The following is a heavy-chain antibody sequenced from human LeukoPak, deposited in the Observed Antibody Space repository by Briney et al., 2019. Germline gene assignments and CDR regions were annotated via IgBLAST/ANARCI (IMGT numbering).Heavy chain of an antibody. D-gene: IGHD6-19*01. CDR1: GFTFSSYS. J-gene: IGHJ4*02. V-gene: IGHV3-21*01. CDR2: ISSSSSYI. CDR3: ARGGILVPGIAVASYFDY. Sequence: GGSLRLSCAASGFTFSSYSMNWVRQAPGKGLEWVSSISSSSSYIYYADSVKGRFTISRDNPKNTLYLQMNSLRAEDTAVYYCARGGILVPGIAVASYFDYWGQGTLVTVSS.